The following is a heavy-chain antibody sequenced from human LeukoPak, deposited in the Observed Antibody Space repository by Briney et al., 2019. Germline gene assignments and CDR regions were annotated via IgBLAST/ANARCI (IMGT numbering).Heavy chain of an antibody. CDR2: TFYRDEWHT. J-gene: IGHJ5*02. V-gene: IGHV6-1*01. CDR1: VGSVSNNNAS. D-gene: IGHD3-16*01. Sequence: SQTLSLTCAVSVGSVSNNNASWTWIRQSPSRGLEWLGRTFYRDEWHTDYEYSDNGRIPIMEGTSKDEISLQLGYVPCEETAVYYGAGGGGLSWGQGTLVTVSS. CDR3: AGGGGLS.